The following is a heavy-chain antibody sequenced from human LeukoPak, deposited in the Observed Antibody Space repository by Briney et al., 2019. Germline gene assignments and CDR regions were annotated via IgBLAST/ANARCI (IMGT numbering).Heavy chain of an antibody. CDR1: GFTVSSNY. Sequence: GGSLRLSCAASGFTVSSNYMSWVRQAPGKGLEWVSVIYSGGSTYYADSVRGRFTISRDNSKNTLYLQMNSLGAEDTAVYYCAKDRLGIAAANSDYWGQGTLVTVSS. D-gene: IGHD6-13*01. J-gene: IGHJ4*02. V-gene: IGHV3-53*01. CDR3: AKDRLGIAAANSDY. CDR2: IYSGGST.